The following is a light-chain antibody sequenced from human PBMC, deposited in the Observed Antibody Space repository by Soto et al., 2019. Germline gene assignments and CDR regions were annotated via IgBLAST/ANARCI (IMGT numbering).Light chain of an antibody. CDR3: QQSYSTPLT. V-gene: IGKV1-39*01. J-gene: IGKJ4*01. CDR1: QSIDTY. CDR2: AAS. Sequence: DIQMTQSPSSLSASVGDRVTIPCRASQSIDTYLNWYQQKPGKAPKLLIYAASSLQSGVPSRFSGSGSGTDFTLTISYLQPEDFATYFCQQSYSTPLTFGGGTKVDI.